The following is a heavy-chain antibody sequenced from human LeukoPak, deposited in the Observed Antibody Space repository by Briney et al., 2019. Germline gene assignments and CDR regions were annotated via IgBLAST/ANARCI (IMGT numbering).Heavy chain of an antibody. CDR2: INHSGST. CDR3: ARTRLYYDSSGYPLDY. CDR1: GGSFSGYY. D-gene: IGHD3-22*01. V-gene: IGHV4-34*01. Sequence: KPSETLSLTCAVYGGSFSGYYWSWIRQPPGKGLEWIGGINHSGSTNYNPSLKSRVTISVDTSKNQFSLKLSSVTAADTAVYYCARTRLYYDSSGYPLDYWGQGTLVTVSS. J-gene: IGHJ4*02.